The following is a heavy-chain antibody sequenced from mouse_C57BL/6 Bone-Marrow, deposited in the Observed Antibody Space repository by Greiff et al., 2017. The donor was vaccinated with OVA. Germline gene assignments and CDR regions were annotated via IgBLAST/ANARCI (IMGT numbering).Heavy chain of an antibody. Sequence: EVQLQESGAELVRPGSSVKMSCKTSGYTFTSYGINWVKQRPGQGLEWIGYIYIGNGYTEYNEKFKGKATLTSDTSSSTAYMQLSSLTSEDSAIYFCARGLRSTMITHWYFDVWGTGTTVTVSS. CDR1: GYTFTSYG. J-gene: IGHJ1*03. CDR2: IYIGNGYT. CDR3: ARGLRSTMITHWYFDV. D-gene: IGHD2-4*01. V-gene: IGHV1-58*01.